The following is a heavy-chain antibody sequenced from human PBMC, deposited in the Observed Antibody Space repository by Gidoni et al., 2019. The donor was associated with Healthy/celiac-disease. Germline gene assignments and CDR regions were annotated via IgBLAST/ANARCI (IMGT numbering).Heavy chain of an antibody. V-gene: IGHV1-46*03. CDR1: GYTFTSYY. CDR2: LNPSGGST. Sequence: QVQLVQSGAEVKKPGASVKVSCKASGYTFTSYYMHWVRQAPGQGLEWMGILNPSGGSTSYAQKFQGRVTMTRDTSTSTVYMELSSLRSEDTAVYYCAREMYVVVTPHYYYYGMDVWGQGTTVTVSS. D-gene: IGHD2-15*01. CDR3: AREMYVVVTPHYYYYGMDV. J-gene: IGHJ6*02.